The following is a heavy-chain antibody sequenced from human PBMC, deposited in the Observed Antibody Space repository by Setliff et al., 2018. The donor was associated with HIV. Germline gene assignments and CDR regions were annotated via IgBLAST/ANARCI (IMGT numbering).Heavy chain of an antibody. D-gene: IGHD3-3*01. CDR1: GYSISSGYY. Sequence: SETLSLTCAVSGYSISSGYYWGWIRQPPGKGLEWIVTIYHSGSTYYNPSLKSRVTISVDTSKNQFPLKLSSVTAADTAVYYCARQFEISGVVIGNWFDPWGQGSLVTVSS. V-gene: IGHV4-38-2*01. CDR2: IYHSGST. J-gene: IGHJ5*02. CDR3: ARQFEISGVVIGNWFDP.